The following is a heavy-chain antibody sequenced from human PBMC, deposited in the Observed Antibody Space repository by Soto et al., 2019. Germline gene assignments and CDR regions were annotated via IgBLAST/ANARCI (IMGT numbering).Heavy chain of an antibody. CDR1: GYTFTDYY. Sequence: QVPVVQSGAEVKKPGASVKVSCKASGYTFTDYYFHWVRQAPGKGLEWVGWINSRTGGTKYAQKFQGRVTVTRDTSISTGYMKLTALTSAYTPVYYCARMPPRGPSDYWCQGALVSVSA. J-gene: IGHJ4*02. CDR3: ARMPPRGPSDY. D-gene: IGHD3-10*01. CDR2: INSRTGGT. V-gene: IGHV1-2*02.